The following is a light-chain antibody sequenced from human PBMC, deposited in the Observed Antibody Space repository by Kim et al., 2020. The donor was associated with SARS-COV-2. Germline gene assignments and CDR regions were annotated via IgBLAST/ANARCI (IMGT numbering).Light chain of an antibody. CDR1: SGHSTYA. Sequence: QLVLTQSPSASASLGASVKLTCTLSSGHSTYAIAWHQQQPKKGPRYLTKVKSDGRYNKGDGITDRFSGSSSGAERHLTISNLQSEDEADYYCQTWGTGIGVFGGGTQLTVL. CDR3: QTWGTGIGV. J-gene: IGLJ3*02. V-gene: IGLV4-69*01. CDR2: VKSDGRY.